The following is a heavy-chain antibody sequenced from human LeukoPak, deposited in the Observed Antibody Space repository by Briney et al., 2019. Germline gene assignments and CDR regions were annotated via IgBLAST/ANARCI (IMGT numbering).Heavy chain of an antibody. J-gene: IGHJ4*02. CDR3: AKTGNDILTGYKYFDY. D-gene: IGHD3-9*01. Sequence: PGGSLRLSCAASGFTFSSYAMSWVRQAPGKGLEWVSAISGSGGSTYYADSVKGRFTISRDNSKNTLYQQMNSLRAEDTAVYYCAKTGNDILTGYKYFDYWGQGTLVTVSS. CDR1: GFTFSSYA. V-gene: IGHV3-23*01. CDR2: ISGSGGST.